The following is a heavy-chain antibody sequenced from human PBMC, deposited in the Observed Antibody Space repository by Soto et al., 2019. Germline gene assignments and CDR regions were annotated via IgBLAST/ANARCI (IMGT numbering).Heavy chain of an antibody. CDR1: GGSVSSYY. D-gene: IGHD2-2*01. Sequence: QVQLQESVPGLVKPSETLSLTCTVSGGSVSSYYWSWIRQPPGKGLEWIGYIYSSGSTNYNPSLKSRVTISIDTSKNQFSLKLSSVTAADTAVYYCARVGCSDTSCKGTFDYWGQGTLVTVSS. J-gene: IGHJ4*02. CDR2: IYSSGST. CDR3: ARVGCSDTSCKGTFDY. V-gene: IGHV4-59*02.